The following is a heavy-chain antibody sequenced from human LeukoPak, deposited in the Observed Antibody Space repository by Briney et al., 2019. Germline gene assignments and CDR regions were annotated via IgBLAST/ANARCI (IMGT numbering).Heavy chain of an antibody. D-gene: IGHD2-15*01. CDR1: GGSVSGYY. J-gene: IGHJ3*02. V-gene: IGHV4-34*01. Sequence: SETLSLTCAVYGGSVSGYYWSWIRQPPGKGLEWIGEINQSGNTNYNPSLKSRVTMSVDTSKNQFSLKLSSVTAADTAVYYCAIGRAFDIWGQGTMVTVSS. CDR3: AIGRAFDI. CDR2: INQSGNT.